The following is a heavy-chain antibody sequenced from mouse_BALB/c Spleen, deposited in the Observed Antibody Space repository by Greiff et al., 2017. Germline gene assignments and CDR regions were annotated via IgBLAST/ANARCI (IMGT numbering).Heavy chain of an antibody. CDR3: ARGNYYGSSGAMDY. D-gene: IGHD1-1*01. CDR1: GYTFTDYN. V-gene: IGHV1S29*02. J-gene: IGHJ4*01. Sequence: VQLQQSGPELVKPGASVKISCKASGYTFTDYNMHWVKQSHGKSLEWIGYIYPYNGGTGYNQKFKSKATLTVDNSSSTAYMELRSLTSEDSAVYYCARGNYYGSSGAMDYWGQGTSVTVSS. CDR2: IYPYNGGT.